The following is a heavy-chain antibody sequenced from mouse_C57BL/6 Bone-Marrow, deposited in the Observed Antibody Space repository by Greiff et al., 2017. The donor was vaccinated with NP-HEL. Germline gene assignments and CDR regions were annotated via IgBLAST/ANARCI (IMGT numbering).Heavy chain of an antibody. J-gene: IGHJ1*03. V-gene: IGHV1-19*01. CDR2: INPYNGGT. CDR3: ARARGFDGYPSYWYFDV. D-gene: IGHD2-3*01. Sequence: EVQLQQSGPVLVKPGASVKMSCKASGYTFTDYYMNWVKQSHGKSLEWIGVINPYNGGTSYNQKFKGKAKLTVDKSSSTAYMELNSLTSEDSAVYYCARARGFDGYPSYWYFDVWGTGTTVTVSS. CDR1: GYTFTDYY.